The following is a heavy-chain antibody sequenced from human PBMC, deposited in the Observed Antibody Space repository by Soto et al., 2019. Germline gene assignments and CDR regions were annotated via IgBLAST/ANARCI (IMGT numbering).Heavy chain of an antibody. CDR1: GYKFGSAW. Sequence: PGESLKISCKGVGYKFGSAWIGWVRQMPGKGLEWMGIIKPGTSDIRYSPSCRGHVTISADEAVSTAYLQWSSLKASDTAMYYCARQLSHICDSWGQG. J-gene: IGHJ4*02. CDR2: IKPGTSDI. V-gene: IGHV5-51*01. CDR3: ARQLSHICDS. D-gene: IGHD3-3*02.